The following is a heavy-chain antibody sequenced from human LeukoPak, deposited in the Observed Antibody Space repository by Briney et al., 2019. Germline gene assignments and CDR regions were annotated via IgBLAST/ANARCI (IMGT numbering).Heavy chain of an antibody. V-gene: IGHV3-7*04. Sequence: GGSLRLSCAASGFTFSSYWMSWVRQAPGKGLEGVANIKQDGSEKYYVDSVKGRFTISRDHANHSLYLQMTSLRAEYTAVYYFAMDPQFPVWGQGPLVTVSS. D-gene: IGHD5-24*01. CDR2: IKQDGSEK. CDR3: AMDPQFPV. CDR1: GFTFSSYW. J-gene: IGHJ1*01.